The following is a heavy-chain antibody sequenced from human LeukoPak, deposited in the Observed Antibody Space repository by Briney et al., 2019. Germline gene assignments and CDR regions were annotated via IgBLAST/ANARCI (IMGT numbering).Heavy chain of an antibody. D-gene: IGHD2-2*01. V-gene: IGHV1-2*02. CDR3: ARALGYCSSTSCPPEAFDI. CDR2: INPNSGGT. Sequence: ASVTVSCKASGYTFTGYYMHWVRQAPGQGLEWMGWINPNSGGTNYAQKFQGRVTMTRDTSISTAYMELSRLRSDDTAVYYCARALGYCSSTSCPPEAFDIWGQGTMVTVSS. CDR1: GYTFTGYY. J-gene: IGHJ3*02.